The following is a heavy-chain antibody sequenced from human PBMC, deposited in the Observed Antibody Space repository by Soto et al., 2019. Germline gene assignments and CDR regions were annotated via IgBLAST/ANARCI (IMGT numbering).Heavy chain of an antibody. V-gene: IGHV4-34*01. CDR2: INHSGST. Sequence: SETLSLTCAVYGGSFSGYYWSWIRQPPGKGLEWIGEINHSGSTNYNPSLKSRVTISVDTSKNQFSLKLSSVTAADTAVYCGARGDQKTKRRGIAAAGTGYWGQGTLVTVSS. CDR1: GGSFSGYY. CDR3: ARGDQKTKRRGIAAAGTGY. D-gene: IGHD6-13*01. J-gene: IGHJ4*02.